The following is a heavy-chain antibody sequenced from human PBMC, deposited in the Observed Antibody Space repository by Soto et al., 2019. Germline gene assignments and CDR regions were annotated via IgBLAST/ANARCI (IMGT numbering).Heavy chain of an antibody. Sequence: ASVKVSCKASGYTFTTHGISWVRQAPGQGLEWMGIVNPDSGRTNYAQRFQGRVTMTTDTSTSTVYMELSSLTSEDTALYYCAREQPTALGAFDIWGQGTMVTVSS. CDR1: GYTFTTHG. CDR2: VNPDSGRT. CDR3: AREQPTALGAFDI. V-gene: IGHV1-18*01. J-gene: IGHJ3*02. D-gene: IGHD2-2*01.